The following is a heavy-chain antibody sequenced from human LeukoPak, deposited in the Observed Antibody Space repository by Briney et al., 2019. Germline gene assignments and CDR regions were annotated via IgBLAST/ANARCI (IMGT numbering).Heavy chain of an antibody. D-gene: IGHD1-1*01. CDR1: GGSLSGYF. CDR2: INHSGDT. Sequence: SETLSLTCAVYGGSLSGYFWIWSRQTPGQGLEWIGDINHSGDTNYNASLKSRVTISVDTSKNQFSLNLTPVTAADTAVYYCARGLLTDYSRRYLYYYVDVWGTGTAVIVSS. V-gene: IGHV4-34*01. J-gene: IGHJ6*03. CDR3: ARGLLTDYSRRYLYYYVDV.